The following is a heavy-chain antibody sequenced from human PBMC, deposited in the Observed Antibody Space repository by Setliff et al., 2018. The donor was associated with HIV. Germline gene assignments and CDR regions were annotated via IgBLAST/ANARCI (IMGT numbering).Heavy chain of an antibody. J-gene: IGHJ4*02. Sequence: PSETLSLTCTVSGYSVNSDYYWGWIRQSPGRGLEPPGGGLEWIGFTRYSGSTYFRSSLKPRVSISLDTSKNQFSLNLKSVTAADTAMYFCGGTYYNFRSVWGQGTLVTVSS. CDR1: GYSVNSDYY. CDR2: TRYSGST. V-gene: IGHV4-61*01. D-gene: IGHD3-3*01. CDR3: GGTYYNFRSV.